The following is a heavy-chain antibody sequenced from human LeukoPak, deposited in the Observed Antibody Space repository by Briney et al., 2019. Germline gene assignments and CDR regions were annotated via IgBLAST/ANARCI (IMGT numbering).Heavy chain of an antibody. J-gene: IGHJ6*03. V-gene: IGHV1-46*01. CDR1: GYTFTSYY. D-gene: IGHD2-2*01. CDR2: INPSGGST. CDR3: ARPSAMPWDYYYYMDV. Sequence: ASVKVSCKASGYTFTSYYMHWVRQAPGQGLEWMGIINPSGGSTSYAQKFQGRVTMTRDTSISTAYMELSRLRSDDTAVYYCARPSAMPWDYYYYMDVWGKGTTVTVSS.